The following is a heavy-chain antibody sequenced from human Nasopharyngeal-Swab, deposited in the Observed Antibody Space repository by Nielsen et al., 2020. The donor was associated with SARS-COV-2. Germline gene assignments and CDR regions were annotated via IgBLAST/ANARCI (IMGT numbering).Heavy chain of an antibody. D-gene: IGHD5-18*01. Sequence: SETLSLTCAAYGGSFSGYYWSWIRQPPGKGLEWIGEINHSGSTNYNPSPKSRVTISVDTSKNQFSLKLSSVTAADTAVYYCARVAGYSYGLAWYYYYGMDVWGQGTTVTVSS. CDR3: ARVAGYSYGLAWYYYYGMDV. J-gene: IGHJ6*02. CDR2: INHSGST. V-gene: IGHV4-34*01. CDR1: GGSFSGYY.